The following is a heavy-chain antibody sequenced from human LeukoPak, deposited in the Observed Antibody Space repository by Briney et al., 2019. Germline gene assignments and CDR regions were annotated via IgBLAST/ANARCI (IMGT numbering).Heavy chain of an antibody. Sequence: PGGSLRLSCAASGFTVSSNYMSWVRQAPGKGLEWVSVIYSGGSTYYADSVKGRFTISRDNSKNTLYLQMNSLRAEDTAVYYCARRPRGITGTTRRHYYYYMDVWGKGTTVTVSS. D-gene: IGHD1-7*01. CDR3: ARRPRGITGTTRRHYYYYMDV. CDR2: IYSGGST. J-gene: IGHJ6*03. V-gene: IGHV3-53*01. CDR1: GFTVSSNY.